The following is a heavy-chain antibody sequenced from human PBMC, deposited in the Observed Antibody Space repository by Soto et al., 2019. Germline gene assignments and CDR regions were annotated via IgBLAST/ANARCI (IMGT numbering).Heavy chain of an antibody. V-gene: IGHV3-23*01. CDR3: AKDSIAVAVTVLYYYYGMDV. CDR1: GFTFSSYA. CDR2: ISGSGGST. D-gene: IGHD6-19*01. J-gene: IGHJ6*02. Sequence: GGSLRLSCAASGFTFSSYAMSWVRQAPGKGLEWVSAISGSGGSTYYADSVKGRFTISRDNSKNTLYLQMNSLRAEDTAVYYCAKDSIAVAVTVLYYYYGMDVWGQGTTVTVSS.